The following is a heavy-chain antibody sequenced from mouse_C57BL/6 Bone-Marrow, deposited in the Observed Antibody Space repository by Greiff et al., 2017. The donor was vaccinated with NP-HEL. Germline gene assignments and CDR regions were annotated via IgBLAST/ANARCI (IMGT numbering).Heavy chain of an antibody. CDR1: GYTFTSYW. CDR2: IHPNSGST. V-gene: IGHV1-64*01. J-gene: IGHJ2*01. D-gene: IGHD2-3*01. CDR3: AGWLLLFDY. Sequence: QVQLQQPGAELVKPGASVKLSCKASGYTFTSYWMHWVKQRPGQGLEWIGMIHPNSGSTNYHEKFKSKATLTVDKSSSTAYMQLSSLTSEDSAVYYCAGWLLLFDYWGQGTTLTVSS.